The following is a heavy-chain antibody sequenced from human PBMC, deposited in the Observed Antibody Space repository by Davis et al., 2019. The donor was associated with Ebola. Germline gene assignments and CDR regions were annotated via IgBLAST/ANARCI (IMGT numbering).Heavy chain of an antibody. CDR1: GFSFREYP. D-gene: IGHD3-3*01. Sequence: SLRLSCTASGFSFREYPMTWFRQPPGKGLEWVGFIRSTIYGGTTDYAASVKGRFTSSRDDSKGIAHLQMDSLKTEDTGLYYCTRGRDDFWSGAYTGGWFDPWGQGTLVAVSS. V-gene: IGHV3-49*03. J-gene: IGHJ5*02. CDR2: IRSTIYGGTT. CDR3: TRGRDDFWSGAYTGGWFDP.